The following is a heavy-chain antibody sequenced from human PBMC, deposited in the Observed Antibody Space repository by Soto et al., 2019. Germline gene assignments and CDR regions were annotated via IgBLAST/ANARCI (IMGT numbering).Heavy chain of an antibody. D-gene: IGHD6-13*01. CDR2: IIPIFGTA. Sequence: SVKVSCKASGGTFSSYAISWVRQAPGQGLEWMGGIIPIFGTANYAQKFQGRVTITADESTSTAYMELSSLRSEDTAVYYCATSAAGTEYYFDYWGQGTLVTVSS. CDR3: ATSAAGTEYYFDY. CDR1: GGTFSSYA. V-gene: IGHV1-69*13. J-gene: IGHJ4*02.